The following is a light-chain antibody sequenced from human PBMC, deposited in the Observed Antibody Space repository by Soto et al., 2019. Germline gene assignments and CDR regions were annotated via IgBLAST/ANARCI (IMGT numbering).Light chain of an antibody. CDR2: GAS. V-gene: IGKV3-20*01. J-gene: IGKJ1*01. CDR1: QRVGGNY. CDR3: QHYVDSPWA. Sequence: EIVLTQSPDTLSLSPGERATLSCRASQRVGGNYLAWFQQKPGQAPRLLIYGASSRATGIPGRFSGSGSGTDFTLTINSLEPEDFAVYYCQHYVDSPWAFVHGTKVEIK.